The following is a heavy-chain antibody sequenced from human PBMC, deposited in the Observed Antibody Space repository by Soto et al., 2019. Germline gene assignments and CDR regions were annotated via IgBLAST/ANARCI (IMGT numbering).Heavy chain of an antibody. CDR1: GFAFGHYA. CDR3: AKEGPYINRWSTVGDCEN. CDR2: ISGSGGVI. Sequence: GGSLGLSCAASGFAFGHYAMSWVRQAPGTGLEWVAHISGSGGVIKYADSVKGRFPISKDNSKTTFYLQMTHLPVEDPAQYSFAKEGPYINRWSTVGDCENWGQGTLVTVSS. D-gene: IGHD2-21*02. J-gene: IGHJ1*01. V-gene: IGHV3-23*01.